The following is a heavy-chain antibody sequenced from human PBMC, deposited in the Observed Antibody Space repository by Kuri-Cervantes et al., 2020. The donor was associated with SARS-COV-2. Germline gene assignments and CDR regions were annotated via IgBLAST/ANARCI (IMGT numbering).Heavy chain of an antibody. CDR2: IYYSGST. J-gene: IGHJ4*02. D-gene: IGHD1-26*01. Sequence: GSLRLSCAASGFTFSTYSMNWVRQAPGKGLEWIGSIYYSGSTYYNPSLKSRVTISVDASKNQFSLKLSSVTAADTAVYYCARAPRGRYSGSFFDYWGQGTLVTVSS. CDR3: ARAPRGRYSGSFFDY. V-gene: IGHV4-39*01. CDR1: GFTFSTYSMN.